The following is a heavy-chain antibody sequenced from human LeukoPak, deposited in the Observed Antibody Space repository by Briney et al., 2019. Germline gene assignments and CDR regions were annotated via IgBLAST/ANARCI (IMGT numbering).Heavy chain of an antibody. V-gene: IGHV3-53*01. J-gene: IGHJ4*02. CDR1: GFIVSSNY. Sequence: GGSLRLSCAASGFIVSSNYMSWVRQAPGKGLEWVSVIYAGGSPFYADSVKGRFTISRDNSKNTLYLQMNSLRAEDTAVYYCAKDLGSVVTPPSLDSWGQGTLVTVSS. CDR2: IYAGGSP. CDR3: AKDLGSVVTPPSLDS. D-gene: IGHD4-23*01.